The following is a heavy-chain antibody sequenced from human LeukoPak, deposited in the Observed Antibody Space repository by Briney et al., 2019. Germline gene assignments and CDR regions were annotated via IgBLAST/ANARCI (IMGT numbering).Heavy chain of an antibody. D-gene: IGHD3-10*01. J-gene: IGHJ4*02. CDR1: GFTFSSYA. CDR2: ISYDGSNK. Sequence: PTGGSLRLSCAASGFTFSSYAMHWVRQAPGKGLEWVAVISYDGSNKYYADSVKGRFTISRDNSKNTLYLQMNSLRAEDTAVYYCARDLVYYGSGSPYYFDYWGQGTLVTVSS. V-gene: IGHV3-30-3*01. CDR3: ARDLVYYGSGSPYYFDY.